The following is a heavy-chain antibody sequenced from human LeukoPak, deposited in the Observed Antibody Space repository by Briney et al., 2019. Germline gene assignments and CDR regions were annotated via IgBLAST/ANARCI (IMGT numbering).Heavy chain of an antibody. J-gene: IGHJ5*02. V-gene: IGHV3-30*03. CDR1: GFTFSSYG. Sequence: PGGSLRLSCAASGFTFSSYGMHWVRQAPGKGLEWVAVISYDGSNKYYADSVKGRFTISRDNSKNTLYLQMNSLRAEDTAVYYCAGGSGFLITSWGQGTLVTVSS. CDR3: AGGSGFLITS. D-gene: IGHD2-15*01. CDR2: ISYDGSNK.